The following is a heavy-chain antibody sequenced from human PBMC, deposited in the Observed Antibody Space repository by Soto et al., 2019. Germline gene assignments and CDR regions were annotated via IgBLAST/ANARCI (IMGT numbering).Heavy chain of an antibody. V-gene: IGHV3-33*01. CDR2: IWYDGSNK. D-gene: IGHD5-12*01. CDR3: ARVRDGFCFDY. CDR1: GFTFSSYG. Sequence: QVQLVESGGGVVQPGRSLRLSCAASGFTFSSYGMHWVRQAPGKGLEWVAVIWYDGSNKYYADSVKGRFTISRDNSKNTRYLQMNSLRAEDTAVYYCARVRDGFCFDYWGQGTLVTVSS. J-gene: IGHJ4*02.